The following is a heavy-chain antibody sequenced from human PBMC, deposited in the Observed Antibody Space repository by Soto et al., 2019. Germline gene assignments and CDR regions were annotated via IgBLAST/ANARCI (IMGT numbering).Heavy chain of an antibody. CDR1: DGSISSYG. CDR3: ARGGRTGYYYGMDV. V-gene: IGHV4-59*01. J-gene: IGHJ6*02. D-gene: IGHD3-16*01. Sequence: PSQMLSVTCTVADGSISSYGGSCIRQPPGKGLEWIGYIYYSGSTNYNPSLKSRVTISVDTSKNQFSLKLSSVTAADTAVYYCARGGRTGYYYGMDVWGQGTTVTVSS. CDR2: IYYSGST.